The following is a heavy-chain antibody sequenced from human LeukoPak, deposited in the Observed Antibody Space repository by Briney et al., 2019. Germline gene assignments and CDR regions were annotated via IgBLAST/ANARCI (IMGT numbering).Heavy chain of an antibody. CDR2: IYYSGST. CDR3: ARQTFPNDSSGYYLDY. CDR1: GGSISSSSYY. V-gene: IGHV4-39*01. J-gene: IGHJ4*02. D-gene: IGHD3-22*01. Sequence: PSETLSLTCTVSGGSISSSSYYWGWIRQPPGKGLEWIGSIYYSGSTYYNPSLESRVTISVDTSKNQFSLKLSSVTAADTAVYYCARQTFPNDSSGYYLDYWGQGTLVTVSS.